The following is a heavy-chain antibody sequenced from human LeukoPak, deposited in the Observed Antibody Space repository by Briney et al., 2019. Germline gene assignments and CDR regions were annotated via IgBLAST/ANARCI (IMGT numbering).Heavy chain of an antibody. D-gene: IGHD2-15*01. Sequence: QPGRSLRLSCAASGFTFSSYAMSWVRQAPGKGLEWVSAISGSGGSTYYADSVKGRFTISRDNSKNTLYLQMNSLRAEDTAVYYCAKNGDRGAYCSGGSCYPYYYYYMDVWGKGTTVTISS. CDR1: GFTFSSYA. CDR3: AKNGDRGAYCSGGSCYPYYYYYMDV. CDR2: ISGSGGST. J-gene: IGHJ6*03. V-gene: IGHV3-23*01.